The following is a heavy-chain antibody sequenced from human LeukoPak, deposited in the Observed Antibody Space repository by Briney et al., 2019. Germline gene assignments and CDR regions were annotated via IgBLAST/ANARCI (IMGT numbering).Heavy chain of an antibody. V-gene: IGHV4-59*12. CDR2: ITYSGTT. CDR3: ARYGSGSYLDY. CDR1: GGSISTYS. D-gene: IGHD3-10*01. Sequence: PSETLSLTCTVSGGSISTYSWSWIRRPPGKGLEWIGYITYSGTTNYNPSLKSRVTMSVDTSKNQFSLNLSSVTAADTAVFYCARYGSGSYLDYWGQGTLVTVSS. J-gene: IGHJ4*02.